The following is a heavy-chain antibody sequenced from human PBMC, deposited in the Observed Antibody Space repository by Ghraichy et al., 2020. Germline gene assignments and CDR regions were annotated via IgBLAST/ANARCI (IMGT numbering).Heavy chain of an antibody. Sequence: GGSLRLSCAASGFIFSDYSMNWVRQAPGKGLEWVAYIRPSSSNVNYADSVKGRFTISRDNAKNSLYLQMNSLRDEDTAVYYCASVWWYRMAVWAQGTMVTVSS. V-gene: IGHV3-48*02. CDR3: ASVWWYRMAV. D-gene: IGHD3-16*01. CDR1: GFIFSDYS. J-gene: IGHJ6*02. CDR2: IRPSSSNV.